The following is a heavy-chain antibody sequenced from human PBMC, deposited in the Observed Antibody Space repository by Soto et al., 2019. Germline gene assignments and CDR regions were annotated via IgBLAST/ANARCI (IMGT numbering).Heavy chain of an antibody. V-gene: IGHV1-69*02. Sequence: SVKVSCKGSGGAFSSYTISWVRQAPGQGLEWMGRIIPILGIANYAQKFQGRVTITADKSTSTAYMELSSLRSEDTAVYYCATPSTVTTLDYWGQGTLVTVSS. CDR2: IIPILGIA. J-gene: IGHJ4*02. CDR3: ATPSTVTTLDY. CDR1: GGAFSSYT. D-gene: IGHD4-4*01.